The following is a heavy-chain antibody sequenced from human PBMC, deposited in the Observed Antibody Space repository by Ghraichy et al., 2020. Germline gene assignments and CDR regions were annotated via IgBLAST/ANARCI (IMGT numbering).Heavy chain of an antibody. D-gene: IGHD1-26*01. Sequence: SVKVSCKASGGTFSDYAISWVRQAPGQGLEWMGGIIPLIAKVNSALKFHDRVTFTADESTSTVYMELSSLRSEDTAVYYCARDFFAQGWETGHGYWGQGTLVTVSS. J-gene: IGHJ4*02. CDR2: IIPLIAKV. CDR3: ARDFFAQGWETGHGY. V-gene: IGHV1-69*13. CDR1: GGTFSDYA.